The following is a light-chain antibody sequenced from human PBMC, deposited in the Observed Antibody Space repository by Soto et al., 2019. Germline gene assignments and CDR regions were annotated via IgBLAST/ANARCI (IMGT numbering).Light chain of an antibody. CDR3: QQYSGYSTWT. J-gene: IGKJ1*01. CDR2: DAS. V-gene: IGKV1-5*01. Sequence: DIQMTQSPSTLSASVGDRVTITCRASQSISDCLAWYQQKPGKAPKLLIYDASGLQRGVPSRFSGSGSGTEFTLTISSLQPDDFATYYCQQYSGYSTWTFGQGTKVDIK. CDR1: QSISDC.